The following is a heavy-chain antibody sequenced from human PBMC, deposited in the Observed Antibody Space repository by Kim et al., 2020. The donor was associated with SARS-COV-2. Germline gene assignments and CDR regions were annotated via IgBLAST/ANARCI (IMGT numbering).Heavy chain of an antibody. Sequence: SETLSLTCTVSGDSISRSSNYCGWIRQPPGNGLEWIGSFNYSGNTYYNLSLKSRVTISLDTSKNQFSLKMRSVTAADTAVYYCARLVSENSAVEYWGQGTQVTVS. CDR1: GDSISRSSNY. J-gene: IGHJ4*02. V-gene: IGHV4-39*01. CDR3: ARLVSENSAVEY. CDR2: FNYSGNT.